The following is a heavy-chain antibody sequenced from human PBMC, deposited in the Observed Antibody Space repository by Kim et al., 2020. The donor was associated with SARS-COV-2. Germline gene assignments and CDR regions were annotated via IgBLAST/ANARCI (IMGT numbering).Heavy chain of an antibody. V-gene: IGHV3-30*04. D-gene: IGHD3-16*01. CDR3: ARERFGSVVRGVDY. Sequence: GGSLRLSCADSGFTFRTYAMHWVRQAPGKGLEWVAVISYDGRNEYYADSVKGRFTISRDNSKNTLYLQMNSLRAEDTAVYYCARERFGSVVRGVDYWGQGTLVTVSS. CDR1: GFTFRTYA. J-gene: IGHJ4*02. CDR2: ISYDGRNE.